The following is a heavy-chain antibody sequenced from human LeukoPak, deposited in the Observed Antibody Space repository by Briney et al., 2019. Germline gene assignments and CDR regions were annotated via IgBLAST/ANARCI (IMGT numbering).Heavy chain of an antibody. D-gene: IGHD2-2*01. Sequence: GRSLRLSCAASGFTFSSYGMHWVRQAPGKGLEWVAAISYDGSNKYYADSVKGRFTISRDNSKNTMYLQMNSLRAEDTAVFYCAKVSPQGYCSSTSCYAFDIWGLGTMVTVSS. V-gene: IGHV3-30*18. J-gene: IGHJ3*02. CDR3: AKVSPQGYCSSTSCYAFDI. CDR2: ISYDGSNK. CDR1: GFTFSSYG.